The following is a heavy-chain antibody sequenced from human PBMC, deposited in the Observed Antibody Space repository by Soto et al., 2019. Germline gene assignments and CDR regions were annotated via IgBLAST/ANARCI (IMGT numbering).Heavy chain of an antibody. CDR2: INPNSGGT. D-gene: IGHD6-13*01. CDR1: GYTFTTYA. CDR3: AIAGTYSSSSKYYYYGMDV. J-gene: IGHJ6*02. V-gene: IGHV1-2*04. Sequence: ASVKVSCKASGYTFTTYAIHWVRQAPGQGLEWMGWINPNSGGTNYAQKFQGWVTMTRDTSISTAYMELSRLRSDDTAVYYCAIAGTYSSSSKYYYYGMDVWGQGTTVTVSS.